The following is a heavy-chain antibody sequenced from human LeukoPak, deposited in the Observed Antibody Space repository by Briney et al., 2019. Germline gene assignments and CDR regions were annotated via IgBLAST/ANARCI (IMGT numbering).Heavy chain of an antibody. CDR3: AGGAGFLIDY. D-gene: IGHD2/OR15-2a*01. CDR1: GFAFSNYW. V-gene: IGHV3-7*01. CDR2: IKKDGSEK. Sequence: GGSLRLSCAASGFAFSNYWMNWVRQAPGKGPEWVAIIKKDGSEKYYVDSVKGRFTISRDNAKNSLYLQMNSLRADDTAVYFCAGGAGFLIDYWGQGALVTVSS. J-gene: IGHJ4*02.